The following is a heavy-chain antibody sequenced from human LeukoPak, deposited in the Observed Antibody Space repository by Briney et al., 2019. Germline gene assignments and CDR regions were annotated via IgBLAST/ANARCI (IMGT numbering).Heavy chain of an antibody. V-gene: IGHV3-43*01. CDR3: ATLRIGFDS. J-gene: IGHJ5*01. Sequence: GGSLRLSCAASGFTFDRYTMYWVRQPPGKGLEWVAHVTRDGSGTYYADSVKGRFTISRDNANNFLFLQMNDLRADDTAVYFCATLRIGFDSWGQGTLVTVAS. CDR2: VTRDGSGT. CDR1: GFTFDRYT. D-gene: IGHD2-21*01.